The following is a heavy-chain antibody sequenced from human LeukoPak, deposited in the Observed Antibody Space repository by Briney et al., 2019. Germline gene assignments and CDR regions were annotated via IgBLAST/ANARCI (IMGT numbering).Heavy chain of an antibody. D-gene: IGHD1-26*01. CDR2: INTNTGNP. CDR3: ARADWELDYYYYGMDV. CDR1: GYTFTSYA. V-gene: IGHV7-4-1*02. Sequence: ASVKVSCKASGYTFTSYAMNWVRQAPGQGLEWMGWINTNTGNPTYAQGFTGRFVFSLDTSVSTAYLQISSLKAEDTAVYYCARADWELDYYYYGMDVWGQGTTVTVSS. J-gene: IGHJ6*02.